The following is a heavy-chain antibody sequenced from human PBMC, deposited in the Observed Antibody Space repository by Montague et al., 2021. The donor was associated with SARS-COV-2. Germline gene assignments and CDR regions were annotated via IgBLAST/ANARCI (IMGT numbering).Heavy chain of an antibody. CDR3: ARVGRQQLVRLSGMDV. V-gene: IGHV4-39*07. Sequence: ETLSLTCTVAGGSISSSSYDWGWIRQPPGKGLEWIGSIYYSGSTYYNPSVKSRVTISVDTSKNQFSLKLSSVTAADTAVYYCARVGRQQLVRLSGMDVWGQGTTVTVSS. J-gene: IGHJ6*02. CDR1: GGSISSSSYD. D-gene: IGHD6-13*01. CDR2: IYYSGST.